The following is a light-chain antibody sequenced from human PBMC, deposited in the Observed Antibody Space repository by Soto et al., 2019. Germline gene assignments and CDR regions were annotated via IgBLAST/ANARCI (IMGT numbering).Light chain of an antibody. J-gene: IGKJ1*01. Sequence: EMVWTQVGRTLSLSPGERDTLSYRASQSISHTLAWYQQKPGQAPRLLIYGASTRATGFPARFSGSGSGTDFTLTISSLQSEDFAVYYCQQYNNSPWTFGQGTKVAIK. CDR1: QSISHT. CDR2: GAS. CDR3: QQYNNSPWT. V-gene: IGKV3-15*01.